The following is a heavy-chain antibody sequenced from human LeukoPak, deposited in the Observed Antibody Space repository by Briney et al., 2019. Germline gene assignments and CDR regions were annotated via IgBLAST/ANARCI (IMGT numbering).Heavy chain of an antibody. V-gene: IGHV3-53*01. J-gene: IGHJ4*02. Sequence: GGSLRLSCAASGFTVSSNYMSWVRQAPAKGLEWVSVIYSGGSTYYADSVKGRFTISRHNSKNSLYLQMNSLRVEDTAMYYCARTTEGGNSGGWPYFDYWGQGTLVTVSS. CDR1: GFTVSSNY. CDR3: ARTTEGGNSGGWPYFDY. D-gene: IGHD6-19*01. CDR2: IYSGGST.